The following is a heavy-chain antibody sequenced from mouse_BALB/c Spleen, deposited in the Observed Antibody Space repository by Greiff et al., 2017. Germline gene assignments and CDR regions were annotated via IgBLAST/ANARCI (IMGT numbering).Heavy chain of an antibody. J-gene: IGHJ1*01. Sequence: VQLQQSGAELARPGASVKMSCKASGYTFTSYTMHWVKQRPGQGLEWIGYINPSSGYTNYNQKFKDKATLTADKSSSTAYMQLSSLTSEDSAVYYCARIPYDYDGDWYFDVWGAGTTVTVSS. CDR2: INPSSGYT. CDR1: GYTFTSYT. CDR3: ARIPYDYDGDWYFDV. V-gene: IGHV1-4*01. D-gene: IGHD2-4*01.